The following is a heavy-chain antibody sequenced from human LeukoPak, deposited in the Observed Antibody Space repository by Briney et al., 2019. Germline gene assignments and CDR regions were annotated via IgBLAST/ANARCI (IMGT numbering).Heavy chain of an antibody. D-gene: IGHD4-17*01. V-gene: IGHV1-18*01. CDR1: GYSFTNYG. CDR3: ARDFWGVDNGDHVSYYMDV. J-gene: IGHJ6*03. CDR2: ISGNNDNT. Sequence: ASLKVSCKASGYSFTNYGISWVRQAPGQGLEWMGWISGNNDNTNYAQKVQGRVTMTIDTSTSTAYMELRSLRFDDTAVYYCARDFWGVDNGDHVSYYMDVWGKGTTVTISS.